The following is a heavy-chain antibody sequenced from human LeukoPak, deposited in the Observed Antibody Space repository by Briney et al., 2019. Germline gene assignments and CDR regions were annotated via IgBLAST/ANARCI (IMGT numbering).Heavy chain of an antibody. CDR1: GFTFDDYA. CDR2: ISWNSGSI. J-gene: IGHJ3*02. D-gene: IGHD4-17*01. V-gene: IGHV3-9*01. CDR3: AALKGTTVTRTSI. Sequence: GRSLRLSCAASGFTFDDYAMHWVRQAPGKGLGWVSGISWNSGSIGYADSVKGRFTISRDNAKNSLYLQMNSLRAEDTALYYCAALKGTTVTRTSIWGQGTMVTVSS.